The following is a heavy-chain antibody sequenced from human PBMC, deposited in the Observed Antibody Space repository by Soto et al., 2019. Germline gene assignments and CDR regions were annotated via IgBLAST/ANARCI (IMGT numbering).Heavy chain of an antibody. J-gene: IGHJ4*02. V-gene: IGHV4-30-4*01. Sequence: QVQLQESGPGLVKPSQTLSLTCTVSGGSINNVIYYWSWIRQSPDKGLEWIGHIYDGGNTYNNQSLESRATILVDTSKNQFSLKLTSVSAADKDCYYGNSGLSGDKVDFWGQGTPVTVSS. CDR1: GGSINNVIYY. CDR3: NSGLSGDKVDF. D-gene: IGHD2-21*02. CDR2: IYDGGNT.